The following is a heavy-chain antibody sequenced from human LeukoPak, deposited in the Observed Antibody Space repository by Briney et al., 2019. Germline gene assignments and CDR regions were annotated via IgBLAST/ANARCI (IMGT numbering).Heavy chain of an antibody. CDR3: ARGVSIPTTPKFDF. V-gene: IGHV4-59*08. Sequence: PSETLSLTCTVSGGSISSYYWSWIRQPPGKGLEWIGYIYYSGSTNYRPSLKSRLTISADTSKNQFSLKLSSVTAADTAVYYCARGVSIPTTPKFDFWGQGTLVTVSS. CDR2: IYYSGST. J-gene: IGHJ4*02. CDR1: GGSISSYY. D-gene: IGHD2-15*01.